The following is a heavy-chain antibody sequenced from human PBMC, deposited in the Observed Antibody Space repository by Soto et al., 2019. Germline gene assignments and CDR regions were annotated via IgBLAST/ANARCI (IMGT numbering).Heavy chain of an antibody. Sequence: QVQLVPSGAEVKKPGASVKVSCKASGYTFTSYGISWVRQAPGQGLEWMGWIRAYNGNTNYPHKHQGRVTIATDTFTNKANMELRSVRSDDTAVYYGERVLKPRYCSSTSCYDYYGMDVWGQGTTVTVSS. CDR1: GYTFTSYG. J-gene: IGHJ6*02. V-gene: IGHV1-18*01. CDR2: IRAYNGNT. CDR3: ERVLKPRYCSSTSCYDYYGMDV. D-gene: IGHD2-2*01.